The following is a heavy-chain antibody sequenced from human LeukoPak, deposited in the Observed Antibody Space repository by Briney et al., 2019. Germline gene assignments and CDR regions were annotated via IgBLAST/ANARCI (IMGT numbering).Heavy chain of an antibody. CDR2: ISGSGGDT. D-gene: IGHD3-22*01. Sequence: GGSLRLSCAVSGFSFSSHVMHWVRQAPGKGLEWVSGISGSGGDTYYADSVKGRFTISRDNSKNTLNLQMNSLRAEDTALYYCAKDQNYESSGYYGCFDCWGQGTLVTVPS. J-gene: IGHJ4*02. V-gene: IGHV3-23*01. CDR1: GFSFSSHV. CDR3: AKDQNYESSGYYGCFDC.